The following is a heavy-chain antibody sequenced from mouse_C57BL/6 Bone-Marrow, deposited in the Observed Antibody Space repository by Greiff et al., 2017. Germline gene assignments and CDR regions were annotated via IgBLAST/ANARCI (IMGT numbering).Heavy chain of an antibody. D-gene: IGHD1-1*01. CDR1: GFTFSSYG. J-gene: IGHJ2*01. Sequence: EVQLLESGGDLVKPGGSLKLSCAASGFTFSSYGMYWVRQTPDKRLEWVATISSGGSYTYYPDSVKGRFTISRDNAKNTLYLQMSSLKSEDTAIYCCARRVLRYYFDYWGQGTALTVSA. CDR2: ISSGGSYT. V-gene: IGHV5-6*01. CDR3: ARRVLRYYFDY.